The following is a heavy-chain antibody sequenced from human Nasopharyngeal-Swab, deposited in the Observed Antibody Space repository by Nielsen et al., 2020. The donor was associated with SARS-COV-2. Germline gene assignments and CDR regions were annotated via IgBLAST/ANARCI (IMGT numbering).Heavy chain of an antibody. D-gene: IGHD3-10*01. V-gene: IGHV3-15*01. Sequence: WIRRPPGKGLEWVGRIKSKTDGGTTDYAAPVKGRFTISRDDSKNTLYLQMNSLKTEDTAVYYCTTDGMVRVSWGQGTLVTVSS. J-gene: IGHJ5*02. CDR2: IKSKTDGGTT. CDR3: TTDGMVRVS.